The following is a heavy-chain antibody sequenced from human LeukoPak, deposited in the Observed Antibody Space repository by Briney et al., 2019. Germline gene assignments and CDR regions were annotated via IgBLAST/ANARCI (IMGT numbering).Heavy chain of an antibody. J-gene: IGHJ4*02. Sequence: SETLSLTCTVSGGSISSYYWSWIRQPPGKGLEWIGYIYYSGSTNYNPSLKSRVTISVDTSKNQFSLKLSSVTAADTAVYYCARSGDFWSGYYFSDYWGQGTLATVSS. V-gene: IGHV4-59*01. CDR3: ARSGDFWSGYYFSDY. CDR2: IYYSGST. CDR1: GGSISSYY. D-gene: IGHD3-3*01.